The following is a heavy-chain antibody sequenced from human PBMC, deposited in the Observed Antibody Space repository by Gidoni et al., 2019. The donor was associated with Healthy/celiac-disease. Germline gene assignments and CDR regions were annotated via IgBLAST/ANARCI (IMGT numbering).Heavy chain of an antibody. V-gene: IGHV1-69*06. CDR2: IIPIFGTS. CDR1: GGTFSSYA. Sequence: QAQRVQSGAEVQKPGSSVKVSGKASGGTFSSYAISWVRQAPGPGLEWMGGIIPIFGTSNYAQKFQGRVTITADKSTSTAYMELSSLRSEDPAVYYCARGRWELRLIDYWGQGTLVTVSS. CDR3: ARGRWELRLIDY. J-gene: IGHJ4*02. D-gene: IGHD1-26*01.